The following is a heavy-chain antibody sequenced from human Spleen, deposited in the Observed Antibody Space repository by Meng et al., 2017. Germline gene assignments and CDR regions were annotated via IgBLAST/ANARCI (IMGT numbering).Heavy chain of an antibody. J-gene: IGHJ4*02. Sequence: EVRRVETVGGLVQPGAPLRCSCGASGFNFGDYIMHWVRQSPGKGLEWISRIVSDGGITTYADSVKGRFTVSRDNAKNTLYLQMNSLGADDTAVYYCARDLAWVLFDYWGQGALVTVSS. V-gene: IGHV3-74*01. CDR2: IVSDGGIT. D-gene: IGHD3-3*01. CDR1: GFNFGDYI. CDR3: ARDLAWVLFDY.